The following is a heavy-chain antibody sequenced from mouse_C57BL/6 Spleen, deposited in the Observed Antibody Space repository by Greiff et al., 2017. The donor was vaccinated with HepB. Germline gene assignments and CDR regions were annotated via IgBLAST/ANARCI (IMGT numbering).Heavy chain of an antibody. J-gene: IGHJ4*01. Sequence: VQLQQSGAELVMPGASVKLSCKASGYTFTSYWMHWVKQRPGQGLEWIGEIDPSDSYTNYNQKFKDKSTLTVDKSSSTAYMQLSSLTSGDSAVYYCSSGRLSGAMDYWGQGTSVTVSS. CDR1: GYTFTSYW. CDR3: SSGRLSGAMDY. D-gene: IGHD1-3*01. V-gene: IGHV1-69*01. CDR2: IDPSDSYT.